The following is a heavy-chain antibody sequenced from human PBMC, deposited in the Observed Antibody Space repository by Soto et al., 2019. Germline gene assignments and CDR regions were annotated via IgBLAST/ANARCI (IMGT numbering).Heavy chain of an antibody. Sequence: PSETLSLTCTVSGGSISSSSYYWGWIRQPPGKGLEWIGSIYYSGSTYYNPSLKSRVTISVDTSKNQFSLKLSSVTAADTAVYYCARQNEVGPHKGSYYGMDVWGQGTTVTVSS. CDR2: IYYSGST. CDR3: ARQNEVGPHKGSYYGMDV. V-gene: IGHV4-39*01. D-gene: IGHD1-26*01. J-gene: IGHJ6*02. CDR1: GGSISSSSYY.